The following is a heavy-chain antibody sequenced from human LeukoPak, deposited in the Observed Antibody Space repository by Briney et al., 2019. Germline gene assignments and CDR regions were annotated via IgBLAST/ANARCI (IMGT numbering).Heavy chain of an antibody. J-gene: IGHJ4*02. CDR1: GGTFSSYA. V-gene: IGHV1-69*04. CDR2: IIPILGIA. D-gene: IGHD3-3*01. CDR3: AREYDFWSGYYPRPFDY. Sequence: ASVKVSCKASGGTFSSYAISWVRQAPGQGLEWMGRIIPILGIANCAQKFQGRVTITADKSTSTAYMELSSLRSEDTAVYYCAREYDFWSGYYPRPFDYWGQGTLVTVSS.